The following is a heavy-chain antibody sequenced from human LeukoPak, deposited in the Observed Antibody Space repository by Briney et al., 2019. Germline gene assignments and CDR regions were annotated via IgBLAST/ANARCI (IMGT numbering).Heavy chain of an antibody. V-gene: IGHV1-3*01. J-gene: IGHJ4*02. CDR3: ARDHIGSRWPYYFDY. D-gene: IGHD6-13*01. Sequence: ASVNVSCKASGYTFTTYAMHWVRQAPGQRLEWMGWINAGNGNTKYSQKFQARVTITRDTSASTAYMELSSLRSEDTAVYYCARDHIGSRWPYYFDYWGQGTLVTVSS. CDR2: INAGNGNT. CDR1: GYTFTTYA.